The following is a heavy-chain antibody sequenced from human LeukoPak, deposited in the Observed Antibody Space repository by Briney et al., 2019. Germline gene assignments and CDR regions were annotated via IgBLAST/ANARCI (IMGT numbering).Heavy chain of an antibody. D-gene: IGHD2-2*01. CDR2: ISGSGGST. CDR3: AKGYCSSTSRYRFDY. J-gene: IGHJ4*02. Sequence: GGSLRLSCAASGFTFSTYAMSWVRQAPGKGLEWVSAISGSGGSTYYADSVKGRFTISRDNSKNTLYLQMNSLRAEDTAVYYCAKGYCSSTSRYRFDYWGQGTLVTVSS. V-gene: IGHV3-23*01. CDR1: GFTFSTYA.